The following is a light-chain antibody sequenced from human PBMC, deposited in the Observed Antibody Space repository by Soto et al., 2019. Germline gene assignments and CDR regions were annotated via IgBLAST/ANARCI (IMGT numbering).Light chain of an antibody. Sequence: QSVLTQPASVSGSPGQSIAISCTGTSSDVGAFNYVSWYQQHPGKAPKFMIFDVSSRPSGVSDRFSGSKSGNTASLTISGLQTEDEADYYCASYTTSSTYVFATGTKLTVL. V-gene: IGLV2-14*03. CDR2: DVS. J-gene: IGLJ1*01. CDR3: ASYTTSSTYV. CDR1: SSDVGAFNY.